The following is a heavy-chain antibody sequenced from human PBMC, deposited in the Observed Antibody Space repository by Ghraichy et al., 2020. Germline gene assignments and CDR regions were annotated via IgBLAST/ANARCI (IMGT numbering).Heavy chain of an antibody. CDR1: GFTFSSYG. J-gene: IGHJ4*02. D-gene: IGHD3-10*01. CDR3: AKDGVRITMVRGVTLDY. V-gene: IGHV3-30*18. Sequence: GGSLRLSCAASGFTFSSYGMHWVRQAPGKGLEWVAVISYDGSNKYYADSVKGRFTISRDNSKNTLYLQMNSLRAEDTAVYYCAKDGVRITMVRGVTLDYWSQGTLVTVSS. CDR2: ISYDGSNK.